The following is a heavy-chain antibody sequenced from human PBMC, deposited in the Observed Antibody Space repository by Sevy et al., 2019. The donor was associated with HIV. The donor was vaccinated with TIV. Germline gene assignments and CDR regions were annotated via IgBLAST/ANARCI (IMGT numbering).Heavy chain of an antibody. J-gene: IGHJ6*02. V-gene: IGHV1-3*01. Sequence: ASVKVSCKASGYTFTGYAIHWVCQAPVQRLEWLGWINADNGNTKYSQRFQDRVNFTRDTSANTANMQLSSLTSEDTATYYCARGPAWFGAYGLDVWGLGTTVTVSS. CDR3: ARGPAWFGAYGLDV. D-gene: IGHD3-10*01. CDR2: INADNGNT. CDR1: GYTFTGYA.